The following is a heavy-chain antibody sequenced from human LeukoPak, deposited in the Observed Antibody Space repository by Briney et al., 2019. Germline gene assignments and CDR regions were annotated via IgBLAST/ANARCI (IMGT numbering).Heavy chain of an antibody. V-gene: IGHV3-43D*04. D-gene: IGHD1-1*01. CDR3: AIDCGIRQNGIYYYHMDV. CDR1: GFTFGDYG. CDR2: IIWDGSTA. Sequence: GGFLRLSCAASGFTFGDYGMHWVRQAPGKGLEWVSRIIWDGSTADYADSVRGRFTMSRDNSNNSLFLDMTGLRVEDTALYFCAIDCGIRQNGIYYYHMDVRGKGTRVTVSS. J-gene: IGHJ6*03.